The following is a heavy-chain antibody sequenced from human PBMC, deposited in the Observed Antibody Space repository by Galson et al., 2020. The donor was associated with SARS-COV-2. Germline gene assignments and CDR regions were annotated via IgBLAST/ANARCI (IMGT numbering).Heavy chain of an antibody. CDR3: VRESWGSLDP. CDR1: GFTFTDAH. D-gene: IGHD3-16*01. V-gene: IGHV3-11*01. CDR2: ISLSGTTI. J-gene: IGHJ5*02. Sequence: GGSLRLSCAASGFTFTDAHMTWIRQAPGKGLEWVLYISLSGTTIFYADSVRGRFTISRDNAKNSLYLQMNSLRAEDTAVYYCVRESWGSLDPWGQGTLVTVSS.